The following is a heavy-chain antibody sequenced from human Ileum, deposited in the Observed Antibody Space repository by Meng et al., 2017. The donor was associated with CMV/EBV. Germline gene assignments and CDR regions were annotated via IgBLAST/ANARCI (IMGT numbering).Heavy chain of an antibody. CDR2: IKSDGSST. CDR3: ARWSGNCSSTSCRYYFDY. J-gene: IGHJ4*02. CDR1: GFTFSSYW. V-gene: IGHV3-74*01. D-gene: IGHD2-2*01. Sequence: GESLKMSCAASGFTFSSYWMHWVRQAPGKGLVWVSRIKSDGSSTSYADSVKGRFTISRDNAKNTLYLQMNSLRAEGTAVYYCARWSGNCSSTSCRYYFDYWGQGTLVTVSS.